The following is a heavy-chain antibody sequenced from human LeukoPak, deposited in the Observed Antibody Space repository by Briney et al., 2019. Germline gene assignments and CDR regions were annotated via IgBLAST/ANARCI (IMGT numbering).Heavy chain of an antibody. J-gene: IGHJ4*02. CDR1: GYTFTSYY. CDR3: AREPTIAAAGSDY. D-gene: IGHD6-13*01. CDR2: INPSGGST. Sequence: GASVKVSCKASGYTFTSYYMHWVRQAPGQGLEWMGIINPSGGSTSYAQKFQGRVTMTRGMSTSTVYMELSSLRSEDTAVYYCAREPTIAAAGSDYWGQGTLVTVSS. V-gene: IGHV1-46*01.